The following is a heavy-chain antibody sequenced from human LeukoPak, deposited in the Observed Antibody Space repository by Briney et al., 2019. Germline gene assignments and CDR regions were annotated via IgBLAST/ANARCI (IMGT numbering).Heavy chain of an antibody. CDR3: AKDHLEYGWLQLRPIFDY. CDR2: IYSGSSTI. CDR1: GFTFSDYY. V-gene: IGHV3-11*01. J-gene: IGHJ4*02. D-gene: IGHD5-24*01. Sequence: GGSLRLSCAASGFTFSDYYMSWIRQAPGKGLEWISYIYSGSSTIYYAESVKGRFTVSRDNAKDSLYLQMNSLRAEDTAVYYCAKDHLEYGWLQLRPIFDYWGQGTLVTVSS.